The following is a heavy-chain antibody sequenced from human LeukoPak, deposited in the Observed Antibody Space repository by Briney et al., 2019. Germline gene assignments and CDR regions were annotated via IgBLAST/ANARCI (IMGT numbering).Heavy chain of an antibody. J-gene: IGHJ6*03. D-gene: IGHD3-22*01. CDR1: GFTFSSYG. CDR2: IRYDGSNK. Sequence: GGSLRLSCAASGFTFSSYGMHWVRQAPGKGLEWVVFIRYDGSNKYYADSVKGRFTISRDNSKNTLYLQMNSLRAEDTAVYYCAKDRYYDSSGYPSNYYYYYMDVWGKGTTVTVSS. CDR3: AKDRYYDSSGYPSNYYYYYMDV. V-gene: IGHV3-30*02.